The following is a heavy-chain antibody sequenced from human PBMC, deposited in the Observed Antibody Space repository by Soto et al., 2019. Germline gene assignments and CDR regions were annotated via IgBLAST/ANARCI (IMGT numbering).Heavy chain of an antibody. V-gene: IGHV4-59*11. CDR3: ARRRKALRFLERGFDI. D-gene: IGHD3-3*01. J-gene: IGHJ3*02. CDR2: IYYSGST. CDR1: GGSINNHY. Sequence: SETLSLTCTVSGGSINNHYWSWIRQPPGKGLEWIGYIYYSGSTNYNPSLQSRVTMSVDTSKNQFSLRLSSVTAADTAVYYCARRRKALRFLERGFDIWGQGTMVTVSS.